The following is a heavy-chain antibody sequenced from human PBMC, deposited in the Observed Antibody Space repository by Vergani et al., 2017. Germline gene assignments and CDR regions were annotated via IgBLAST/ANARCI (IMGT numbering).Heavy chain of an antibody. CDR1: GGSISSYY. CDR2: IYYSGST. V-gene: IGHV4-59*01. D-gene: IGHD4-17*01. CDR3: AGQMTTVTTDWYFDL. Sequence: QVQLQESGPGLVKPSETLSLTCTVSGGSISSYYWSWIRQPPGKGLEWIGYIYYSGSTNYNPSLKSRVTISVDTSKNQFSLKLSSVTAADTAGYYCAGQMTTVTTDWYFDLWGRGTLVTVSS. J-gene: IGHJ2*01.